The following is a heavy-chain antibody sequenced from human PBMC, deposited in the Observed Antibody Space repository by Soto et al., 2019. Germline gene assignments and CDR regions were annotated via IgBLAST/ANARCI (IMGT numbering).Heavy chain of an antibody. D-gene: IGHD3-3*01. J-gene: IGHJ3*01. V-gene: IGHV1-2*04. CDR2: ISPNSGRT. CDR3: ARDVSGIRAFDV. Sequence: QEQLVQSGAEVKEPGASVRLSCQSSGYTFTDYYLHWVRQAPGQGLEWMGWISPNSGRTTYAQKFQEWITLTRDTSTATAYMELSGLRSDDTAIYYCARDVSGIRAFDVWGQGTLVTASS. CDR1: GYTFTDYY.